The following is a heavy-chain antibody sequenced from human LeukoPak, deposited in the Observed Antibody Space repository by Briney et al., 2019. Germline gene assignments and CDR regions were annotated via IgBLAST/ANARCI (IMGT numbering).Heavy chain of an antibody. CDR3: ARSNDYGDYDAFDI. CDR2: INPNSGGT. CDR1: GYTFTAYY. D-gene: IGHD4-17*01. J-gene: IGHJ3*02. V-gene: IGHV1-2*02. Sequence: ASVKVSCKASGYTFTAYYMHWVRQAPGQGLEWMGWINPNSGGTNYAQKFQGRVTMTRDTSISTAYMELSRLRSDDTAVYYCARSNDYGDYDAFDIWGQGTMVTVSS.